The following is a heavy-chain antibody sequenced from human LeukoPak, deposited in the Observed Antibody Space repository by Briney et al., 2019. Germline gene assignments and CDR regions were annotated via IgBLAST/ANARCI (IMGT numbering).Heavy chain of an antibody. CDR3: AKGAAYSSSWSHFDY. V-gene: IGHV3-30*02. Sequence: GGSLRLSCAASGFTFSSYSMNWVRQAPGKGLEWVAFIRYDGSNKYYGDSVKGRFTISRDNSKNTLYLQMNSLRTEDTAVYYCAKGAAYSSSWSHFDYWGQGILVTVSS. D-gene: IGHD6-13*01. J-gene: IGHJ4*02. CDR2: IRYDGSNK. CDR1: GFTFSSYS.